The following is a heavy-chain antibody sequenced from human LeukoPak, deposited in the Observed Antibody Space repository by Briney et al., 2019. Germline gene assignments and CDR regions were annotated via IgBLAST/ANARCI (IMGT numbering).Heavy chain of an antibody. J-gene: IGHJ4*02. V-gene: IGHV3-23*01. Sequence: GGSLRLSCAASGFSFGGYAMSWVRQAPGKGLEWVSGISGRGGITSYADSVKGRFTISRDNSKNTVYLQINSLRAENTAVYYGAKDQAMFSTSSYFDYWGQGTLVTVSS. CDR3: AKDQAMFSTSSYFDY. CDR1: GFSFGGYA. D-gene: IGHD5-18*01. CDR2: ISGRGGIT.